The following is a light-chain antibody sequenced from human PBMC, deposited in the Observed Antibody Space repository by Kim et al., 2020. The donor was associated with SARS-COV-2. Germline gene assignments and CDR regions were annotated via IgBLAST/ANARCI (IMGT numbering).Light chain of an antibody. Sequence: EIGLTQSPATLSLSPGERATLSCRASQGVGNYLGWYQQRPGQAPRLLIYDVSNRATGVPDRFTGSGSETDFTLTISDLEPEDFAVYYCHQRSNWPPITFGQGTRLEIK. CDR2: DVS. CDR1: QGVGNY. CDR3: HQRSNWPPIT. V-gene: IGKV3-11*01. J-gene: IGKJ5*01.